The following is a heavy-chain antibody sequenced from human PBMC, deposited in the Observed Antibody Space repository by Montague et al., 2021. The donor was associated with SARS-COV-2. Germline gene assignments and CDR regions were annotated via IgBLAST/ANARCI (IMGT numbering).Heavy chain of an antibody. V-gene: IGHV4-59*01. CDR2: MYPNGRA. D-gene: IGHD1-26*01. J-gene: IGHJ4*02. Sequence: SETLSLTCTVSGGSMSYFYWSWIRQTPGKGLEWIGYMYPNGRADXNPSLKGRVTITMDTSKNQLSLNLTSVTAADTAMYFCARDWDSGSYHHYFDSWGQGTLVTASS. CDR1: GGSMSYFY. CDR3: ARDWDSGSYHHYFDS.